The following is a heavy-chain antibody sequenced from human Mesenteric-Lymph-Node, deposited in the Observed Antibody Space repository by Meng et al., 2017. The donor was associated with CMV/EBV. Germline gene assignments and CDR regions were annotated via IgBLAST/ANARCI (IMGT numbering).Heavy chain of an antibody. CDR1: GFSFSYED. J-gene: IGHJ3*02. Sequence: GESLKISCAASGFSFSYEDMNWVRQAPGKGLEWVSYISSSSTTIYYADSVKGRFAISRDNAQNSLYLQMNSLRAEDTAVYYCAELRSSVFDIWGQGTMVTVSS. CDR2: ISSSSTTI. CDR3: AELRSSVFDI. D-gene: IGHD3-16*01. V-gene: IGHV3-48*04.